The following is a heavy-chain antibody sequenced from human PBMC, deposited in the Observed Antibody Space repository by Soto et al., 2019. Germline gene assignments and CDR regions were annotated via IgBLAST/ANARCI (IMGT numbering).Heavy chain of an antibody. Sequence: SETLSLTCTVSGGSISSYAWSWIRQPPGKGLEWIGYMFYSGSTDYNPSLKSRVNISVDTSKGQFSLNLSSVTAADTAVYYCAVTPRYCSGGSCYPAHALEIWGPGRMVTVSS. CDR3: AVTPRYCSGGSCYPAHALEI. J-gene: IGHJ3*02. D-gene: IGHD2-15*01. V-gene: IGHV4-59*01. CDR2: MFYSGST. CDR1: GGSISSYA.